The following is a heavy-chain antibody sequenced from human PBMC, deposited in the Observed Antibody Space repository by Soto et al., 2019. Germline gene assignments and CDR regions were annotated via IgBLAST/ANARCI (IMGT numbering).Heavy chain of an antibody. J-gene: IGHJ4*02. Sequence: PSETLSLTCTVSGGSISSGGYYWSWIRQPPGKGLEWIGYIYYSGSTNYNPSLKSRVTISVDTSKNQFSLKLSSVTAADTAVYYCARGASRYDSSGYYTDYWGQGTLVTVSS. V-gene: IGHV4-61*08. CDR1: GGSISSGGYY. D-gene: IGHD3-22*01. CDR2: IYYSGST. CDR3: ARGASRYDSSGYYTDY.